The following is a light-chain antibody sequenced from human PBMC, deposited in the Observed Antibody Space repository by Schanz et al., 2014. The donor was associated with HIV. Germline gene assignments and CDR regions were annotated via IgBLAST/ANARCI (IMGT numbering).Light chain of an antibody. CDR2: RND. V-gene: IGLV1-44*01. CDR3: AAWDDSLNGPM. CDR1: TSNIETNY. Sequence: QSVPTQPPSASGTPGQTVTISCSGSTSNIETNYVYWFQHLPGTAPKLLIYRNDQRPSGVPDRFSGSKSGTSASLAISGLQSEDEADYHCAAWDDSLNGPMFGGGTKLTVL. J-gene: IGLJ3*02.